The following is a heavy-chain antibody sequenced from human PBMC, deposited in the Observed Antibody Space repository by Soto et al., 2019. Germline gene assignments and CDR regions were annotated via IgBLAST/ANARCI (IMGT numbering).Heavy chain of an antibody. CDR2: INHSGST. V-gene: IGHV4-34*01. J-gene: IGHJ5*02. Sequence: SETLSLTCAVYGGSFSGYYWSWIRQPPGKGLEWIGEINHSGSTNYNPSLKSRVTISVDTSKNQFSLKLSSVTAADAAVYYCARDNGRIAGPTWGQGTLVTVSS. CDR3: ARDNGRIAGPT. D-gene: IGHD6-13*01. CDR1: GGSFSGYY.